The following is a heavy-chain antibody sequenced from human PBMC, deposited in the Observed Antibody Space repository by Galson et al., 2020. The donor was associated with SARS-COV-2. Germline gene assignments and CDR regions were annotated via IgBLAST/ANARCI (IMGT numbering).Heavy chain of an antibody. CDR3: ARGLPMVRGVIGAYYYGMDV. Sequence: GESLKISCAASGFTFSSYAMHWVRQAPGKGLEYVSAISSNGGSTYYANSVKGRFTISRDNSKNTLYLQMGSLRAEDMAVYYCARGLPMVRGVIGAYYYGMDVWGQGTTVTVSS. D-gene: IGHD3-10*01. CDR1: GFTFSSYA. CDR2: ISSNGGST. J-gene: IGHJ6*02. V-gene: IGHV3-64*01.